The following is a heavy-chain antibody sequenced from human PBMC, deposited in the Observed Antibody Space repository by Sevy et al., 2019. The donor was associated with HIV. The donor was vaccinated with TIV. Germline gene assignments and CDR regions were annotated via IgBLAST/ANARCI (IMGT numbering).Heavy chain of an antibody. J-gene: IGHJ4*02. D-gene: IGHD3-22*01. V-gene: IGHV1-8*01. CDR2: MNLNSGNT. Sequence: ASVKVSCKSSGYTFTTYDINWVRQATGQGLEWMGGMNLNSGNTGYAQKFQGRVTMTSNTSISTAYMELSSLRSEDTAVYYCARIDSSGYMGNFDYWGQGTLVTVSS. CDR3: ARIDSSGYMGNFDY. CDR1: GYTFTTYD.